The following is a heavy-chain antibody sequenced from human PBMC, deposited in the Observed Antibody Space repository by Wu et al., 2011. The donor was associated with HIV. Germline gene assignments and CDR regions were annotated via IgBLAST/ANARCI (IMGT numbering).Heavy chain of an antibody. CDR1: GYTFTGYY. J-gene: IGHJ6*02. D-gene: IGHD2-15*01. CDR3: ARFSVIAATSDDDYFYGMDV. CDR2: INPNSGGT. V-gene: IGHV1-2*02. Sequence: QVQLVQSGREVKKPGASVKVSCKASGYTFTGYYMHWVRQAPGQGLEWMGWINPNSGGTNYAQKFQGRVTMTRDTSISTAYMELSRLRSDDAAVYYCARFSVIAATSDDDYFYGMDVWGQGTTVTVSS.